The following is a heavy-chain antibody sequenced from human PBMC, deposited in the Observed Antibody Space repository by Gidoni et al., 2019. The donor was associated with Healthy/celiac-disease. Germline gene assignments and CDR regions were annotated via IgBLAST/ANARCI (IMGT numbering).Heavy chain of an antibody. Sequence: EVQPVESGGGLVQPGGSLRLSCAASGFTFSSYWMHWVRQAPGKGLVWVSRINSDGSSTSYGDSVKGRFTISRDNAKNTLYLQMNSLRAEDTAVYYCARDTYDILTGYQIPLDYWGQGTLVTVSS. D-gene: IGHD3-9*01. V-gene: IGHV3-74*01. CDR2: INSDGSST. CDR3: ARDTYDILTGYQIPLDY. CDR1: GFTFSSYW. J-gene: IGHJ4*02.